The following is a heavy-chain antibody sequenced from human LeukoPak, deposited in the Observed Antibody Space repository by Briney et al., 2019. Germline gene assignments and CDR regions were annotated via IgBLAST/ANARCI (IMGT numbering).Heavy chain of an antibody. V-gene: IGHV3-33*01. J-gene: IGHJ4*02. CDR3: ARDFYGGKEDYYDY. Sequence: GRSLRLSCAASGFTFTSYGMHWVRQAPGEGLEWVAVIWYDGTNEKYADSVKGRFTISRDNSKNTLYLQMNSLRAEDTAVYYCARDFYGGKEDYYDYWGQGTLVTVSS. CDR2: IWYDGTNE. CDR1: GFTFTSYG. D-gene: IGHD4-23*01.